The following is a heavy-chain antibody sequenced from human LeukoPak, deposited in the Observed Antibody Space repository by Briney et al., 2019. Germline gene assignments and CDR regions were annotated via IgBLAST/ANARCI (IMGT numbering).Heavy chain of an antibody. Sequence: GGSLRLSCAASGFTFSSYSMNWVRQAPGKGLEWVSYISSSSSTIYYADSVKGRFTISRDNAKNSLYLQMNSLRAEDTAVYYCARGSVQLVRLEYFDYWGQGTLVTVSS. D-gene: IGHD6-6*01. CDR1: GFTFSSYS. V-gene: IGHV3-48*01. CDR3: ARGSVQLVRLEYFDY. J-gene: IGHJ4*02. CDR2: ISSSSSTI.